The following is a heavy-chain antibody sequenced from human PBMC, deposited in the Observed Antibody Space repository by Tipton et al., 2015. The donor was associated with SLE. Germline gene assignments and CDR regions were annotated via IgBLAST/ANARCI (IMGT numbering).Heavy chain of an antibody. CDR1: GGSISSHY. CDR2: IYYSGST. J-gene: IGHJ3*02. V-gene: IGHV4-59*11. Sequence: TLSLTCTVSGGSISSHYWSWIRQPPGKGLEWIGYIYYSGSTNYNPSLKSRVTISVDTSKNQFSLKLSSVTAADTAVYYCARDPDYYDSSGYGAFDIWGQGTMVTVSS. D-gene: IGHD3-22*01. CDR3: ARDPDYYDSSGYGAFDI.